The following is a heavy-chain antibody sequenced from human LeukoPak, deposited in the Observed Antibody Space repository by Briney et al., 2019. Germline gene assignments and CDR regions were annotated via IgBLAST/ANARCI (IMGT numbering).Heavy chain of an antibody. Sequence: GGSLRLSCAASGFTFSSYGMHWVRQAPGKGLEWVAVIWYDGSNKYYADSVKGRFTISRDNAKNLLYLQISSLRPEDTAIYYCARGECGGTNCYDGIFDYWGQGTLVTVSS. CDR3: ARGECGGTNCYDGIFDY. CDR2: IWYDGSNK. J-gene: IGHJ4*02. D-gene: IGHD2-2*01. V-gene: IGHV3-33*01. CDR1: GFTFSSYG.